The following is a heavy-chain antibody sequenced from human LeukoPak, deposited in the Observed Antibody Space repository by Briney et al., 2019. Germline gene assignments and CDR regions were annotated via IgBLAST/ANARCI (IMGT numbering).Heavy chain of an antibody. CDR3: ARGSGQIAARPSYFDY. CDR1: GGSFSGYY. CDR2: INHSGNT. V-gene: IGHV4-34*01. J-gene: IGHJ4*02. Sequence: SETLSLTCAVYGGSFSGYYWSWIRQPPGKGLEWIGEINHSGNTNYNPSLKSRVTISVDTSKNQFSLKLSSVTAADTAVYYCARGSGQIAARPSYFDYWGQGTLVTVSS. D-gene: IGHD6-6*01.